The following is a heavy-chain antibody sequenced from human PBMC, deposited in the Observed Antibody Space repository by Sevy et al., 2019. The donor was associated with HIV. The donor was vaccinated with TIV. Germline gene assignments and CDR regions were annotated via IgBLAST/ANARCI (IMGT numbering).Heavy chain of an antibody. CDR1: GGSISNYY. J-gene: IGHJ4*02. Sequence: SETLSLTCTVSGGSISNYYWNWIRQPPGKGLEWIGYIYYSGSTSYNPSLKSRVTILIDTSNNHLSLKLSSVTAADTAVYYCARAPGRLRSWDFWGQGTLVTVSS. D-gene: IGHD3-3*01. V-gene: IGHV4-59*13. CDR2: IYYSGST. CDR3: ARAPGRLRSWDF.